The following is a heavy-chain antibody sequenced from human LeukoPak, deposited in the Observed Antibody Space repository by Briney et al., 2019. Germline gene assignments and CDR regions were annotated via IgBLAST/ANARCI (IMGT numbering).Heavy chain of an antibody. CDR2: IYSGGST. CDR1: GFTVSSNY. D-gene: IGHD1-1*01. V-gene: IGHV3-53*01. J-gene: IGHJ4*02. CDR3: ASPKREDSGWNDLWY. Sequence: GGSLRLSCAASGFTVSSNYMSWVRQAPGKGLEWVSVIYSGGSTYYADSVKGRFTISRDSSKNTLYLQMNSLRAEDTAVYYCASPKREDSGWNDLWYWGQGTLVTVSS.